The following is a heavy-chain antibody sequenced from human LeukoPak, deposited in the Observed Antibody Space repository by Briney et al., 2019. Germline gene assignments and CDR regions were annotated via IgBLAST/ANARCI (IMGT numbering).Heavy chain of an antibody. Sequence: GGSLRLSCAASGFSISNDWVSWVRQAPGKGLEWIGRVKSKASGETTDYAAPVKGRFTISRDDAKNTLYLQMNSLKTEDTAVYYCTLIKGWGSGSYYLDYWGQGTLVTVSS. CDR2: VKSKASGETT. CDR3: TLIKGWGSGSYYLDY. CDR1: GFSISNDW. V-gene: IGHV3-15*01. D-gene: IGHD3-10*01. J-gene: IGHJ4*02.